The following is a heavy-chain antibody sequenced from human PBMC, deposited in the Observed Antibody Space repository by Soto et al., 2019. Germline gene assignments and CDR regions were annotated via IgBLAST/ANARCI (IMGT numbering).Heavy chain of an antibody. J-gene: IGHJ4*02. D-gene: IGHD5-12*01. V-gene: IGHV3-30*18. Sequence: QVQLVESGGGVVQPGRSLRLSCAASGFTFSSYGMHWVRQAPGKGLEWVAVISYDGSNKYYADSVKGRFTISRDNSKNTLYLQMNSLRAEDTAVYYCAKTGEMATPFDYWGQGTLVTVSS. CDR1: GFTFSSYG. CDR3: AKTGEMATPFDY. CDR2: ISYDGSNK.